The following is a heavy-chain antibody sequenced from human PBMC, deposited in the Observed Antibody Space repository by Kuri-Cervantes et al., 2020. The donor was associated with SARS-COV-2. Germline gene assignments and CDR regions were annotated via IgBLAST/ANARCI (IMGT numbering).Heavy chain of an antibody. CDR2: IIPIFGTA. J-gene: IGHJ3*02. CDR1: GGTFSSYA. D-gene: IGHD6-19*01. CDR3: AMTYSSGWYVDAFDI. V-gene: IGHV1-69*06. Sequence: SVKVTCKASGGTFSSYAISWVRQAPGQGLEWMGGIIPIFGTANYAQKFQGRVTMTEDTSTDTAYMELSSLRSDDTAVYYCAMTYSSGWYVDAFDIWGQGTMVTVSS.